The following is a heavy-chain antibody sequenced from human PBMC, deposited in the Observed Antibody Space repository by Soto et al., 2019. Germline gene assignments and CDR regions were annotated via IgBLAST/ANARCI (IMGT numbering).Heavy chain of an antibody. Sequence: ASVKVSCKASGYTFTNFGISWVRQAPGQGLEWMGWISAYNGNTNYAQNFQGRVTMTTDTSTSTGYMELHSLRSDDTAVYYCARGGTWYAHSGGTYHYPALLAYWGHGTLVTVSS. D-gene: IGHD3-16*02. CDR2: ISAYNGNT. J-gene: IGHJ4*01. CDR3: ARGGTWYAHSGGTYHYPALLAY. CDR1: GYTFTNFG. V-gene: IGHV1-18*01.